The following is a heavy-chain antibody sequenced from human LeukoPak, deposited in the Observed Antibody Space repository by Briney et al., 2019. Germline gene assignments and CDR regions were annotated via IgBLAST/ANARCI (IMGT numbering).Heavy chain of an antibody. Sequence: KISCKGSGYSFTSYWIGWVRQMPGKGLEWMGIIYPGDSDTRYSPSFQGQVTISADKSISTAYLQWSSLKASDTAMYYCARFGYDILTGYFAPANHFYYYYMDVWGKGTTVTISS. D-gene: IGHD3-9*01. V-gene: IGHV5-51*01. CDR1: GYSFTSYW. CDR3: ARFGYDILTGYFAPANHFYYYYMDV. CDR2: IYPGDSDT. J-gene: IGHJ6*03.